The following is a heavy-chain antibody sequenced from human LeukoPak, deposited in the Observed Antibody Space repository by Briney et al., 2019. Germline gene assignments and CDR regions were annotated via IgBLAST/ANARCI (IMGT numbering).Heavy chain of an antibody. D-gene: IGHD2-15*01. CDR1: GYTFTGYY. CDR2: INPNSGGT. J-gene: IGHJ4*02. V-gene: IGHV1-2*02. CDR3: ARGGGDVVVNFDY. Sequence: ASVKVSGKASGYTFTGYYMHWVRQAPGQGLEWMGWINPNSGGTNYAQKFQGRVTMTRDTSISTAYMELSSLRSEDTAVYYCARGGGDVVVNFDYWGQGTLVTVSS.